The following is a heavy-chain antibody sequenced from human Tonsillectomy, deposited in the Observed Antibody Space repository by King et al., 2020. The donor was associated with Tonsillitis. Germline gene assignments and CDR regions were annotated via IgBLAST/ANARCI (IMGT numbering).Heavy chain of an antibody. CDR1: GFTFSHYG. Sequence: QLVQSGGGVVLPGGSLRLSCAASGFTFSHYGMHWVRQAPGKGLECVTFIRHDGSNKYYADSVKGRFTISRDNSKNTLYLQMNSLRGEDTAVYYCAIFGSIAGRRDYWGQGTLVTVSS. CDR3: AIFGSIAGRRDY. V-gene: IGHV3-30*02. CDR2: IRHDGSNK. D-gene: IGHD6-6*01. J-gene: IGHJ4*02.